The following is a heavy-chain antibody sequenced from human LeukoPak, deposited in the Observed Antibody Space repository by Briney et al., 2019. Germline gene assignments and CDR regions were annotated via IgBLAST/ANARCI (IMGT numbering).Heavy chain of an antibody. CDR2: INPNSGGT. V-gene: IGHV1-2*02. CDR3: ARDPDTWPVIDY. Sequence: ASVKVSCKASGYTFTGYYMHWVRQAPGQGLEWMGWINPNSGGTNYAQKFQGRVTMTRDTSISTAYMELSRLRSDDTAVYYCARDPDTWPVIDYWGQGTLVTVSS. J-gene: IGHJ4*02. CDR1: GYTFTGYY. D-gene: IGHD4-4*01.